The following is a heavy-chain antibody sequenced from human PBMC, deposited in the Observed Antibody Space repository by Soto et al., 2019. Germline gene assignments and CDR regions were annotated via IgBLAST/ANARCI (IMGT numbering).Heavy chain of an antibody. CDR1: GFTFSDHY. V-gene: IGHV3-72*01. Sequence: GGSLRLSCAASGFTFSDHYMDWVRQAPGKGLEWVGRTRNKANSYTTEYAASVKGRFTISRDDSKNSLYLQMNSLKTEDTAVYYCARGGLDYYDSSGYYYFDYWGQGTLVTVSS. D-gene: IGHD3-22*01. CDR3: ARGGLDYYDSSGYYYFDY. CDR2: TRNKANSYTT. J-gene: IGHJ4*02.